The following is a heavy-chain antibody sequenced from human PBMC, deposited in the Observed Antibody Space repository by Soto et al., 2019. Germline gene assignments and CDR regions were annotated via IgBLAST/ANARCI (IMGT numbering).Heavy chain of an antibody. J-gene: IGHJ5*02. CDR2: IYYSGST. CDR3: ARGEDGIVVVPAAGPTNWFDP. CDR1: GGSISSGGYY. V-gene: IGHV4-31*03. Sequence: QVQLQESGPGLVKPSQTLSLTCTVSGGSISSGGYYWSWIRQHPGKGLEWIGYIYYSGSTYYNPSLKSRVTISVDTSKNQFSLKLCSVTAADTAVYYCARGEDGIVVVPAAGPTNWFDPWGQGTLVTVSS. D-gene: IGHD2-2*01.